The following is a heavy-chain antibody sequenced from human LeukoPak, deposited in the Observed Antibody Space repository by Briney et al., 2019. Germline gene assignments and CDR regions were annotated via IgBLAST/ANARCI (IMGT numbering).Heavy chain of an antibody. CDR1: GLTFSSYS. CDR2: ISSSSSYI. Sequence: GGPLRLSCAASGLTFSSYSMNWVRQAPGKGLEWVSSISSSSSYIYYADSVKGRFTISRDNAKNSLYLQMNSLRAEDTAVYYCARVRRYYDSSGPDAFDIWGQGTMVTVSS. V-gene: IGHV3-21*01. CDR3: ARVRRYYDSSGPDAFDI. D-gene: IGHD3-22*01. J-gene: IGHJ3*02.